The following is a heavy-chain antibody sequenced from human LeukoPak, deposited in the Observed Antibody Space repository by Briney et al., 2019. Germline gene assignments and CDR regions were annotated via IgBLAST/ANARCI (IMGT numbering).Heavy chain of an antibody. CDR3: ARKVYSSGWYQIAPFGY. J-gene: IGHJ4*02. D-gene: IGHD6-19*01. CDR1: GFTFSSYS. CDR2: ISSSSSTI. Sequence: GGSLRLSCAASGFTFSSYSMNWVRQAPGKGLEWVSYISSSSSTIYYADSVKGRFTISRDNAKNSLYLQMNSLRAEDTAVYYCARKVYSSGWYQIAPFGYWGQGTLVTVSS. V-gene: IGHV3-48*04.